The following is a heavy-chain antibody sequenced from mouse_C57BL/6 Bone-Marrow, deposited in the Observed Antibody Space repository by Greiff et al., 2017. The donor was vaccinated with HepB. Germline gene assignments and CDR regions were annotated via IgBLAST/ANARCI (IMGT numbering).Heavy chain of an antibody. CDR2: IWSGGST. J-gene: IGHJ4*01. V-gene: IGHV2-2*01. CDR3: ARMVTPDYYAMDY. D-gene: IGHD2-2*01. Sequence: VQLVESGPGLVQPSQSLSITCTVSGFSLTSYGVHWVRQSPGKGLEWLGVIWSGGSTDYNAAFISRLSISKDNSKSQVFFKMNSLQADDTAIYYCARMVTPDYYAMDYWGQGTSVTVSS. CDR1: GFSLTSYG.